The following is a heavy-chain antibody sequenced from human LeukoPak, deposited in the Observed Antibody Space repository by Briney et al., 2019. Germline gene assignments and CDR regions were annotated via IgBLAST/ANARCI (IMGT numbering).Heavy chain of an antibody. CDR1: GFTFSSYG. Sequence: GGSLRLSCAASGFTFSSYGMHWVRQAPGKGLEWVAVISYGGSNKYYADSVKGRFTISRDNSKNTLYLQMNSLRAVDTAVYYCAKTDYYDSSGYSLGYWGQGTLVTVSS. CDR2: ISYGGSNK. J-gene: IGHJ4*02. CDR3: AKTDYYDSSGYSLGY. V-gene: IGHV3-30*18. D-gene: IGHD3-22*01.